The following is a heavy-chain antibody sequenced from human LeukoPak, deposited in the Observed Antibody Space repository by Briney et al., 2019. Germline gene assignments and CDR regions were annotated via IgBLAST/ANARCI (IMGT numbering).Heavy chain of an antibody. CDR3: AGGGECSSTSCYRVGGAFDI. CDR2: ISSSSSYT. J-gene: IGHJ3*02. Sequence: GSLRLSCAASGFTFSDYYMSWIRQAPGKGLEWVSYISSSSSYTNYADSVKGRFTISRDNAKNSLYLKMNSRRAEDRAVYYWAGGGECSSTSCYRVGGAFDIWGQGTMVTVSS. D-gene: IGHD2-2*01. V-gene: IGHV3-11*05. CDR1: GFTFSDYY.